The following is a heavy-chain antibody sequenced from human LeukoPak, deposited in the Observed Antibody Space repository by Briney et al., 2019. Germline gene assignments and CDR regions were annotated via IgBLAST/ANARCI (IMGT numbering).Heavy chain of an antibody. CDR2: INPNSGGT. CDR3: ARDFRGWELPHDY. CDR1: GYTFTGYY. Sequence: ASVKVSCKASGYTFTGYYMHWVRQAPGQGLEWMGWINPNSGGTNYAQKFQGRVTMTRDTSISTAYMELSRLRSDDTAVYYCARDFRGWELPHDYWGQGTLVTVSS. D-gene: IGHD1-26*01. J-gene: IGHJ4*02. V-gene: IGHV1-2*02.